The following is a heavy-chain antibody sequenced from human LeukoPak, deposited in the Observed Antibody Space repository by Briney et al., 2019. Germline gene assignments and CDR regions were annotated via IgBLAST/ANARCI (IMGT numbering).Heavy chain of an antibody. CDR1: GGSFSGYY. CDR3: AREGYYGSGYPFDY. D-gene: IGHD3-10*01. CDR2: INHSGST. V-gene: IGHV4-34*01. J-gene: IGHJ4*02. Sequence: SETLSLTCAVYGGSFSGYYWSWIRQPPGKGLEWIGEINHSGSTNYNPSLKSRVTISVDNSKNQLSLTLTSVTAADTAAYYCAREGYYGSGYPFDYWGQGTLVTVSS.